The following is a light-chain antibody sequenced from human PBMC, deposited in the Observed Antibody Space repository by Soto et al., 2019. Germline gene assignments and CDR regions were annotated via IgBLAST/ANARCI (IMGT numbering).Light chain of an antibody. CDR2: DAP. CDR1: RDISVY. J-gene: IGKJ2*01. V-gene: IGKV1-33*01. Sequence: DIQMTQSPSSLSASVGDRVTITCQASRDISVYLNWYQQKPGKPPKLLVFDAPNLQTGVPSRFSGSGSGTHFTFTINSLQPEDIATYYCQQYDNFPPYTFGQGTRLEIK. CDR3: QQYDNFPPYT.